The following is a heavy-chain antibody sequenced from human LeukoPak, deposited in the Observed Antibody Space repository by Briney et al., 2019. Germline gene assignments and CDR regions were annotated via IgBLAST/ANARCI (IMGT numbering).Heavy chain of an antibody. Sequence: PGGSLRLSCAASGFTFSSYGMHWVRQAPGKGLEWVAVIWYDGSNKYYADSVKGRFTISRDNSKNTLYLQMNSLRAEDTALYYCAKDRAYCSGGSCYSGYYYYGMDVWGQGTTVTVSS. CDR3: AKDRAYCSGGSCYSGYYYYGMDV. D-gene: IGHD2-15*01. J-gene: IGHJ6*02. CDR2: IWYDGSNK. CDR1: GFTFSSYG. V-gene: IGHV3-30*02.